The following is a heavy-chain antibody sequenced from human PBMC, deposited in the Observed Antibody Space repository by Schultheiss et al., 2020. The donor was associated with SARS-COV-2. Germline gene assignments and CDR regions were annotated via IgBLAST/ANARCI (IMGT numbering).Heavy chain of an antibody. CDR1: GFTFDDYT. Sequence: GESLKISCAASGFTFDDYTMHWVRQAPGKGLEWVSLISWDGGSTYYADSVKGRFTISRDNSKNSLYLQMNSLRTEDTAVYYCAKDPSGGQQLYNWFDPWGQGTLVTVSS. V-gene: IGHV3-43*01. CDR3: AKDPSGGQQLYNWFDP. D-gene: IGHD6-13*01. J-gene: IGHJ5*02. CDR2: ISWDGGST.